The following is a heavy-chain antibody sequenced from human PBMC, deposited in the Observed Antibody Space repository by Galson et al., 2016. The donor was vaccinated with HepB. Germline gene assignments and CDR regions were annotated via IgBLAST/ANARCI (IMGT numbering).Heavy chain of an antibody. CDR1: GGSISSSNW. CDR2: IYHTGST. D-gene: IGHD3-16*02. V-gene: IGHV4-4*02. CDR3: SKWDYSLYAFAI. Sequence: SETLSLTCAVSGGSISSSNWWSWVRQPPGKGLEWIGDIYHTGSTKDNPSLTSRVTTSVDTSKNQFSLQLTSLTAADTAVYYCSKWDYSLYAFAIWGQGALVSVSS. J-gene: IGHJ3*02.